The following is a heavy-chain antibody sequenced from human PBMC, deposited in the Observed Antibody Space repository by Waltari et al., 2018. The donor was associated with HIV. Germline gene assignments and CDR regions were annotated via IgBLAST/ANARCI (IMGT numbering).Heavy chain of an antibody. Sequence: QLQLQESGPGLVKPSETLSLTCTVSGGSISSSSHYWGWIRQPPGKGLEWIGTIYYSGRTYDNPSLKSRVSMSVDTSKNQFSLKLSSVTAADTAVYYCARKDRFGELRSTFDYWGQGTLVTVSS. D-gene: IGHD3-10*01. CDR3: ARKDRFGELRSTFDY. CDR2: IYYSGRT. J-gene: IGHJ4*02. V-gene: IGHV4-39*01. CDR1: GGSISSSSHY.